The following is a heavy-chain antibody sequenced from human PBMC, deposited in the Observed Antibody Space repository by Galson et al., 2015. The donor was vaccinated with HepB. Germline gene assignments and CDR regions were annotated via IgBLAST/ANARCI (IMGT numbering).Heavy chain of an antibody. J-gene: IGHJ3*02. V-gene: IGHV1-2*04. D-gene: IGHD3-22*01. CDR1: GYTFTGYY. Sequence: SVKVSYKASGYTFTGYYMHWVRQAPGQGLEWMGWINPNSGGTNYAQKFQGWVTMTRDTSISTAYMELSRLRSDDTAVYYCARAYYDSSGYVLRGEAFDIWGQGTMVTVSS. CDR2: INPNSGGT. CDR3: ARAYYDSSGYVLRGEAFDI.